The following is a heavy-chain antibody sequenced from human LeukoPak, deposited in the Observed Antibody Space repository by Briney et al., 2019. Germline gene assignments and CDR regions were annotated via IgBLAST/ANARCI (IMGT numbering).Heavy chain of an antibody. CDR2: IYISGSI. Sequence: SETLSLTCTVSRGSISTPSYYWSWIRHPPAKPLQCIGRIYISGSINYKSSLKSRVTISLDTSKNQFSLKLSSVTAADTAVYYCAREREGPYGYLDYWGQGTLVTVSS. J-gene: IGHJ4*02. CDR1: RGSISTPSYY. V-gene: IGHV4-61*02. D-gene: IGHD3-10*01. CDR3: AREREGPYGYLDY.